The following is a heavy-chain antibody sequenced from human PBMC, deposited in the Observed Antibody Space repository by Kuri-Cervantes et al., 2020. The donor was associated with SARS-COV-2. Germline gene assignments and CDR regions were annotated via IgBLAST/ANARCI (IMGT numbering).Heavy chain of an antibody. J-gene: IGHJ6*01. CDR2: INAYNGNT. V-gene: IGHV1-18*01. D-gene: IGHD6-19*01. CDR1: GYTFTSYG. CDR3: ARDLGHSSGWEGLRGMNV. Sequence: ASVKVSCKASGYTFTSYGISWVRQAPGQGLECMGWINAYNGNTNYAQKLQGRVTMTTDTSTATAYMELRSLRSDDTAVYYCARDLGHSSGWEGLRGMNVWGQGTTVTGAS.